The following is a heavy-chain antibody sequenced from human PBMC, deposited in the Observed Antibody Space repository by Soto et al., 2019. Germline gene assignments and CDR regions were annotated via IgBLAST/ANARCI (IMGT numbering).Heavy chain of an antibody. V-gene: IGHV3-7*03. J-gene: IGHJ4*02. D-gene: IGHD6-6*01. CDR2: IKQDGSKK. CDR1: GFTFSSYG. CDR3: ERCYSSSPWFDY. Sequence: GGSLRLSCAASGFTFSSYGMRWVRQAPGKGLEWVANIKQDGSKKYYVDSVKGRFTISRDNSKNTLYLQMNSLRAEDTAVYYCERCYSSSPWFDYWGQGTLVTVSS.